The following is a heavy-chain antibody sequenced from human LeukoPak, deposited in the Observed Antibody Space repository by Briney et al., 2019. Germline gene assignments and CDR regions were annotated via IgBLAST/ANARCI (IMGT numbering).Heavy chain of an antibody. J-gene: IGHJ4*02. V-gene: IGHV3-48*02. CDR2: ISNAGTTI. D-gene: IGHD5-12*01. CDR3: ARVKIVATLPYFDY. CDR1: GFTFSSHS. Sequence: GGSLRLSCAASGFTFSSHSLNWVRQAPGKGLEWVSYISNAGTTIYYADSVKGRFTISRDNAKNSLYLQMNSLRDEDTAVYYCARVKIVATLPYFDYWGQGTLVTVSS.